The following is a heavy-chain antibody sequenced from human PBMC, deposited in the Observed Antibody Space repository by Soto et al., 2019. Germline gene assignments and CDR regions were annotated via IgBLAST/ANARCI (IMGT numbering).Heavy chain of an antibody. V-gene: IGHV1-69*01. CDR1: GGTFSSYA. J-gene: IGHJ6*02. D-gene: IGHD2-2*01. CDR3: ARSQGSSTSLEIYYYYYYGMDD. CDR2: NIPISGTA. Sequence: QVQLVQSGAEVKKPGSSVKVSCKASGGTFSSYAISWVRQAPGQGLEWMGGNIPISGTANYAQKFQGRVTITADESTSTAYMELSSLRSEDTAVYYCARSQGSSTSLEIYYYYYYGMDDWGQGTTFTVSS.